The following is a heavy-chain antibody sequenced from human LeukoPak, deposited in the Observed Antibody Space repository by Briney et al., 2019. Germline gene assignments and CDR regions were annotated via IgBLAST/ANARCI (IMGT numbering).Heavy chain of an antibody. D-gene: IGHD3-22*01. CDR2: IIPIFGTA. J-gene: IGHJ5*02. V-gene: IGHV1-69*13. CDR3: ARGHNYYDSSGYYLGSWFDP. CDR1: GGTFSSYA. Sequence: GASVKVSCKASGGTFSSYAISWVRQAPGQGLEWMGGIIPIFGTANYAQKFQGRVTITADESTSTAYMELSSLRSEDTAVYYCARGHNYYDSSGYYLGSWFDPWGQGTLVTVSS.